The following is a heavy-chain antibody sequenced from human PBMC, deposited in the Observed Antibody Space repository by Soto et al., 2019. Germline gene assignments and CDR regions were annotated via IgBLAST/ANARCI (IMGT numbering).Heavy chain of an antibody. CDR1: GFTFSSYW. CDR2: INSDGSST. D-gene: IGHD2-2*01. J-gene: IGHJ4*02. Sequence: GGSLRLSCAASGFTFSSYWMHWVRQAPGKGLVWVSRINSDGSSTTYADSVKGRFTISRDNSKNTLYLQMNSLRAEDTAVYYCAKYGCSSTSCQCDYWGQGTRVTVSS. V-gene: IGHV3-74*01. CDR3: AKYGCSSTSCQCDY.